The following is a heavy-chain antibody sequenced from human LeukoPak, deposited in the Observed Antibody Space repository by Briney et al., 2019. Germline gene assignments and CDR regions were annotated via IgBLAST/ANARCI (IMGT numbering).Heavy chain of an antibody. CDR2: INSSGGST. J-gene: IGHJ4*02. CDR3: ARFPASGSDFDY. V-gene: IGHV1-46*01. D-gene: IGHD1-26*01. Sequence: GASVKVSCKASGYTFTSYYMHWVRQAPGQGLEWMGIINSSGGSTSYAQKFQGRVTMTRDTPTSTVYMELSSLRSEDTAVYYCARFPASGSDFDYWGQGTLVTVSS. CDR1: GYTFTSYY.